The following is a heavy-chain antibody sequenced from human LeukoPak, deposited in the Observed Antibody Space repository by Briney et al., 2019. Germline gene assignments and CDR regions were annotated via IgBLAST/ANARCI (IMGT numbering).Heavy chain of an antibody. D-gene: IGHD3-10*01. CDR3: AREVLSMVRGVIPKEAWGWFDP. Sequence: PSETLSLTCTVSSGSISSYYWSWIRQPPWKGLEWIGYIYYGGSTTYNPSLKSRVTISVDTSKNQFSLKLRSVTAADTAVYYCAREVLSMVRGVIPKEAWGWFDPWGQGTLVTVSS. CDR2: IYYGGST. J-gene: IGHJ5*02. CDR1: SGSISSYY. V-gene: IGHV4-59*12.